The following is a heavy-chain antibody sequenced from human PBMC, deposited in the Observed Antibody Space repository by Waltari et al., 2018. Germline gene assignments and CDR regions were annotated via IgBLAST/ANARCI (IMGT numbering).Heavy chain of an antibody. CDR1: GYSFTSYW. D-gene: IGHD3-22*01. CDR2: SSPGDSDT. J-gene: IGHJ3*02. CDR3: ASLPYYYDSSGYPPGAFDI. V-gene: IGHV5-51*01. Sequence: EVQLVQSGAEVKKPGESLKISCKGSGYSFTSYWIGWVRQMPGKGLEWMGISSPGDSDTRYSPSVQGQVTISADKSISTAYLQWSSLKASDTAMYYCASLPYYYDSSGYPPGAFDIWGQGTMVTVSS.